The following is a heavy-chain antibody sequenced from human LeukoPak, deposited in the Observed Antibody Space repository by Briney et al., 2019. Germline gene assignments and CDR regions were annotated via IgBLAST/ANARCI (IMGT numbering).Heavy chain of an antibody. J-gene: IGHJ4*02. V-gene: IGHV5-51*01. CDR2: IYPGDSDT. Sequence: GESLRISCKASGDSFPTYWIGWVRQMPGKGLEWMGIIYPGDSDTRYSPSFQGQVTISADKSISTAYLQWSSLKASDTAMYYCARLPLRGYSYGYVDYWGQGTLVTVSS. D-gene: IGHD5-18*01. CDR3: ARLPLRGYSYGYVDY. CDR1: GDSFPTYW.